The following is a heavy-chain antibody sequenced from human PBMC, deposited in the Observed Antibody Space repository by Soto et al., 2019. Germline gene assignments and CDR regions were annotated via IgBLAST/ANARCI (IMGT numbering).Heavy chain of an antibody. CDR1: GGSISSSNW. V-gene: IGHV4-4*02. CDR3: ARFCFRTGTTYCSNWFDP. D-gene: IGHD1-1*01. J-gene: IGHJ5*02. Sequence: QVQLQESGPGLVKPSGTLSLTCAVSGGSISSSNWWSWVRQPPGKGLEWIGEIYHSGSTNYNPSLKSRVTISVDKSKNQFSLKLSSMTAADTAVYYCARFCFRTGTTYCSNWFDPWGQGTLVTVSS. CDR2: IYHSGST.